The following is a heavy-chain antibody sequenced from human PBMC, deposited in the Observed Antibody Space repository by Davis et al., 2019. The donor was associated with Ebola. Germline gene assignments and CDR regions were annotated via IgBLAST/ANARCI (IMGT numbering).Heavy chain of an antibody. J-gene: IGHJ4*02. Sequence: PGGSLRLSCAASGFTFSGSAMHWVRQASGKGLEWVGRIRSKANSYATAYAASVKGRFTISRDDSKNTAYLQMSSLKTEDTAVYYCTTQRLVLFARDYWGQGTLVTVSS. D-gene: IGHD6-13*01. CDR2: IRSKANSYAT. CDR1: GFTFSGSA. V-gene: IGHV3-73*01. CDR3: TTQRLVLFARDY.